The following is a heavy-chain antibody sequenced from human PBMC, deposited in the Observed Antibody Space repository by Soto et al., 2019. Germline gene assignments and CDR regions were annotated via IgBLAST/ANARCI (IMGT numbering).Heavy chain of an antibody. Sequence: EVQLVEAGGDLVKPGGSLSLSCVASGITVSNAWMNCVRQAPGKGLEWVGRIRPKADGGTTDFAAPVKGRFTISRDDSKNTLYLQMNSVETEDTAVYYCFKGAQQGIWGRGTLVTVSS. CDR1: GITVSNAW. J-gene: IGHJ4*02. CDR2: IRPKADGGTT. CDR3: FKGAQQGI. V-gene: IGHV3-15*05.